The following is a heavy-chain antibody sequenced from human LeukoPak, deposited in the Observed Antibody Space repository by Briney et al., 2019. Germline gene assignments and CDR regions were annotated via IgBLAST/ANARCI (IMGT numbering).Heavy chain of an antibody. CDR1: GFTFSSYS. Sequence: GGALRLSCAASGFTFSSYSMNWVRQAPGKGLEWVSSISSSSSYIYYADSVKGRFTISRDNAKNSLYLQMNSLRAEDTAVYYCAKAPGDCSGGSCYLQIWGQGTMVSVSS. V-gene: IGHV3-21*01. CDR3: AKAPGDCSGGSCYLQI. D-gene: IGHD2-15*01. J-gene: IGHJ3*02. CDR2: ISSSSSYI.